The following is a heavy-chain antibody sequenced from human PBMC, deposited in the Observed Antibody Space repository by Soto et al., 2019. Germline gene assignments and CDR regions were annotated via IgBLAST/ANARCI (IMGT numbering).Heavy chain of an antibody. J-gene: IGHJ6*02. V-gene: IGHV1-46*01. CDR3: ARGQHPYDRSGYRNYYYGMDV. D-gene: IGHD3-22*01. Sequence: ASVKVSCKASGYTFTSYYMHWVRQAPGQGLEWMGIINPSGGTTIYAQKFQGRVTMTRDPSTSTVYMELSSLRSEDTAVHYCARGQHPYDRSGYRNYYYGMDVWGQGTTVTVSS. CDR1: GYTFTSYY. CDR2: INPSGGTT.